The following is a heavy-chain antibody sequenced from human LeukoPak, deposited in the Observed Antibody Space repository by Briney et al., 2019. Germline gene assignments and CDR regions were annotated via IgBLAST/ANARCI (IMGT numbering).Heavy chain of an antibody. CDR3: ARGSRRAYSSSWYYY. CDR1: GGSFSGYY. D-gene: IGHD6-13*01. Sequence: PSETLSLTCAVYGGSFSGYYWRWIRQPPGKGLEWIGEINHSGSTNYNPSLKSRVTISVDTSKNQFSLKLSSVTAADTAVYYCARGSRRAYSSSWYYYWGQGTLVTVSS. J-gene: IGHJ4*02. CDR2: INHSGST. V-gene: IGHV4-34*01.